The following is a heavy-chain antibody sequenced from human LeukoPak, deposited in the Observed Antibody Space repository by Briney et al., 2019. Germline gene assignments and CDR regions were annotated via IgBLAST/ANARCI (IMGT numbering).Heavy chain of an antibody. CDR3: ARGGIQVSGIDEFDY. CDR2: ITGSGDST. CDR1: GFTFSTFA. D-gene: IGHD6-19*01. Sequence: GGSLRLSCAASGFTFSTFAMSWVRQAPGKGLEWVSAITGSGDSTSYAESVKGRFTISRDNSKNTLYLQMNTLRGEDTAVYYCARGGIQVSGIDEFDYWGQGTLVTFSS. J-gene: IGHJ4*02. V-gene: IGHV3-23*01.